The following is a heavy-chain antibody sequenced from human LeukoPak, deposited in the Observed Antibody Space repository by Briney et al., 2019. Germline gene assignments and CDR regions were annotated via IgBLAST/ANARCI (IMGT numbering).Heavy chain of an antibody. V-gene: IGHV3-13*01. CDR2: VSAGHHA. CDR3: VREARGYHYTYFDY. J-gene: IGHJ4*02. CDR1: GFTLGGHD. D-gene: IGHD5-18*01. Sequence: GGSLRLSCTASGFTLGGHDMHWVRQTTGDGLEWVAAVSAGHHAFYAGSLKGRFTVSREDAKNSLYLQMNSLRAGDTAVYYCVREARGYHYTYFDYWGQGSLVTVSS.